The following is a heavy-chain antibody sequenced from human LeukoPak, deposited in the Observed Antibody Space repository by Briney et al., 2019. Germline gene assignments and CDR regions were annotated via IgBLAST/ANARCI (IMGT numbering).Heavy chain of an antibody. J-gene: IGHJ4*02. CDR2: INTNTGNP. CDR3: ARTLSRQTLFTASGYDSPLVY. Sequence: ASVKVSCKASGYTFTRYGISWVRQAPGQGLEWMGWINTNTGNPTYAQGFTGRFVFSLDTSVSTAYLQISSLKAEDTAVYYCARTLSRQTLFTASGYDSPLVYWGQGTLVTVSS. D-gene: IGHD5-12*01. V-gene: IGHV7-4-1*02. CDR1: GYTFTRYG.